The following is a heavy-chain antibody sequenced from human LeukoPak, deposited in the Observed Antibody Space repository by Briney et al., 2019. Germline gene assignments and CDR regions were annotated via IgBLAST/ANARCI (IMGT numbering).Heavy chain of an antibody. J-gene: IGHJ4*02. Sequence: GGSLRLSCAASGFTVSSNYMSWVRQAPGKGLEWVSVIYSGGSTYYADSVRGRFIISRDNSKNTLYLQMNSLRAEDTAVYYCAREKGYYFDYWGQGTLVTVSS. CDR2: IYSGGST. V-gene: IGHV3-66*02. CDR3: AREKGYYFDY. CDR1: GFTVSSNY.